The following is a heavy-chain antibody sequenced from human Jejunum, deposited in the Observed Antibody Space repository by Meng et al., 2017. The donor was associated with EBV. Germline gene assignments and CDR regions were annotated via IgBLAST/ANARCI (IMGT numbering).Heavy chain of an antibody. Sequence: VQRGGSGAGVVPLGRPWDCTGEALGVPFSGFTSHWFRQAPATGLGWLAQPSYDEPDKYYADSGKGRFIISRDNSNTTLSLQMTSLGAEDSAGYYCARGGVSRSWSFDYWGQGPWSPSPQ. J-gene: IGHJ4*02. CDR3: ARGGVSRSWSFDY. CDR2: PSYDEPDK. CDR1: GVPFSGFT. V-gene: IGHV3-30-3*01. D-gene: IGHD6-13*01.